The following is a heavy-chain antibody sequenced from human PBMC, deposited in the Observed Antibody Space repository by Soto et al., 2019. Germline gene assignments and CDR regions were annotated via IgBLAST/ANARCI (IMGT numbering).Heavy chain of an antibody. CDR2: ISYDGSNK. J-gene: IGHJ6*03. D-gene: IGHD2-15*01. V-gene: IGHV3-30*18. CDR1: GFTFSSYG. CDR3: AKDARYCSGGSCYYYYYYMDV. Sequence: GGSLRLSCAASGFTFSSYGMHWVRQAPGKGLEWVAVISYDGSNKYYADSVKGRFTISRDNSKNTLYLQMNSLRAEDTAVYYCAKDARYCSGGSCYYYYYYMDVWGKGTTVTVSS.